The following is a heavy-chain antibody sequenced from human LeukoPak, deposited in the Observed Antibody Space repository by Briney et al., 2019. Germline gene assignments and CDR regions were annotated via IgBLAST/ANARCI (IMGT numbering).Heavy chain of an antibody. CDR1: GGSISSYY. J-gene: IGHJ4*02. D-gene: IGHD6-13*01. Sequence: SETLSLTCTVSGGSISSYYWSWIRQPPGKGLEWIGNIYYSGTTNYNPSLKSRATISVDTSKNQFSLKLSSVTAADTAVYYCARGVYIAAAQYGYWGQGTLVTVSS. CDR2: IYYSGTT. CDR3: ARGVYIAAAQYGY. V-gene: IGHV4-59*01.